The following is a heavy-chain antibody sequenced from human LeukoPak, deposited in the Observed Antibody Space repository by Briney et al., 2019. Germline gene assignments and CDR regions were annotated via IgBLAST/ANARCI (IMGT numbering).Heavy chain of an antibody. CDR1: GGSIGSYY. J-gene: IGHJ4*02. CDR2: IYYSGST. V-gene: IGHV4-59*01. D-gene: IGHD3-22*01. Sequence: SESLSLTCTVSGGSIGSYYWSWIRQPPGKGLEWIGYIYYSGSTNYNPSLKSRVTISVDTSKNQFSLKLSSVTAADTAVYYCARGELGWSSGYYDYWGQGTLVTVSS. CDR3: ARGELGWSSGYYDY.